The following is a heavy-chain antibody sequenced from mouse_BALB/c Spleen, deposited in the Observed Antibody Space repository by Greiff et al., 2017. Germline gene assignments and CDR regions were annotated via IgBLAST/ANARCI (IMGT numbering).Heavy chain of an antibody. V-gene: IGHV1-18*01. D-gene: IGHD1-1*01. CDR1: GYTFTDYN. J-gene: IGHJ3*01. Sequence: EVKVVESGPELVKPGASVTIPCNASGYTFTDYNMDWVKQSHGKSLEWIGDINPNNGGTIYNQKFKGKATLTVDKSSSTAYMELRSLTSEDTAVYYCARDYGSGYWFAYWGQGTLVTVSA. CDR2: INPNNGGT. CDR3: ARDYGSGYWFAY.